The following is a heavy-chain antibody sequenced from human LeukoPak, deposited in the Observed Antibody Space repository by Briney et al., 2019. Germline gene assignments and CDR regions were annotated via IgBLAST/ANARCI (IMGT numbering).Heavy chain of an antibody. CDR3: ATKTAFDY. Sequence: PGGSLRLSCAASGFTFSTYGMSWVRRAPGKGLEWVSSISDSGGSTYYAASVKGRFTISRDNSKNTLYLQMNSLRAEDTAVYYCATKTAFDYWGQGTLVTVS. D-gene: IGHD5-18*01. CDR1: GFTFSTYG. CDR2: ISDSGGST. J-gene: IGHJ4*02. V-gene: IGHV3-23*01.